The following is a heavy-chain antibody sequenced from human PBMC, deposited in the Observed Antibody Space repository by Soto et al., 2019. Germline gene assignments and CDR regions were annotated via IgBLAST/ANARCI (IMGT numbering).Heavy chain of an antibody. V-gene: IGHV4-61*01. D-gene: IGHD2-21*02. CDR2: IYYVGST. Sequence: PLETLTLSCTFSVVSFRSHNIYCCWLRPPPCKGLVWIGNIYYVGSTAYNPSLASRVTISLDISGNKFSTRLHSVPVAYTAVYHCARTASSWGWFDVLGQGTLVTVSS. J-gene: IGHJ5*02. CDR1: VVSFRSHNIY. CDR3: ARTASSWGWFDV.